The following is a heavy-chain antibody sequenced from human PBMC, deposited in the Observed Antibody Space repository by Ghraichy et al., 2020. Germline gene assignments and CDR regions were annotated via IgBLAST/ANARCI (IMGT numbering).Heavy chain of an antibody. D-gene: IGHD6-13*01. CDR2: INHSGST. CDR3: ARPRIAAAGGRFDY. V-gene: IGHV4-39*07. CDR1: GGSISSDTYY. Sequence: SETLSLTCTVSGGSISSDTYYWGWIRQPPGKGVEWIGEINHSGSTKYNPSLKSRVTISVDTSKNQFSLKLSSVTAADTAVYYCARPRIAAAGGRFDYWGQGTLVTVSS. J-gene: IGHJ4*02.